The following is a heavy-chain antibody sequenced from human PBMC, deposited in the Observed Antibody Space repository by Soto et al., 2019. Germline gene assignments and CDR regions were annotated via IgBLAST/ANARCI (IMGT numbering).Heavy chain of an antibody. V-gene: IGHV1-2*02. J-gene: IGHJ3*01. Sequence: QVQLVQSGAEVKEPGDSVRVSCEASGYTFTAYYIHWVRQAPGQGLEWMGWINTKFGDTTYAQDFQGRVSMTRDMSVSTVYRELSRLPSDATAIYYWARKMHYYYGPGSGTGQGFWGQGSTVTV. CDR3: ARKMHYYYGPGSGTGQGF. CDR1: GYTFTAYY. D-gene: IGHD3-10*01. CDR2: INTKFGDT.